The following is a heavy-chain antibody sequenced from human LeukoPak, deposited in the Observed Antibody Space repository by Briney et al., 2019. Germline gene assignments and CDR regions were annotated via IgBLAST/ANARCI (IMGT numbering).Heavy chain of an antibody. CDR1: GFTVSSNY. CDR2: IYSGGST. Sequence: GGSLRLSCAASGFTVSSNYMSWVRQAPGKGLEWVSVIYSGGSTYYADSVKGRFTISRDNSKNTLYLQMNSLRAEDTAVYYCARIYGSGSYPYYFDYWGQGTLVTVSS. J-gene: IGHJ4*02. D-gene: IGHD3-10*01. CDR3: ARIYGSGSYPYYFDY. V-gene: IGHV3-53*01.